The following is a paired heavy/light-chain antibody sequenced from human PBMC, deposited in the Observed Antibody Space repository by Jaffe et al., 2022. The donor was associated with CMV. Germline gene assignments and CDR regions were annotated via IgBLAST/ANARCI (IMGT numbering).Light chain of an antibody. Sequence: DIQMTQSPSTLSASVGDRVTITCRASQSISSWLAWYQQKPGKAPKLLIYKASSLESGVPSRFSGSGSGTEFTLTISSLQPDDFATYYCQQYNSYSKTFGQGTKVEIK. CDR1: QSISSW. CDR3: QQYNSYSKT. CDR2: KAS. V-gene: IGKV1-5*03. J-gene: IGKJ1*01.
Heavy chain of an antibody. J-gene: IGHJ6*03. CDR3: ARDPPDEYSSSFGDYYYYYMDV. CDR1: GFTFSSYS. V-gene: IGHV3-21*01. CDR2: ISSSSSYI. Sequence: EVQLVESGGGLVKPGGSLRLSCAASGFTFSSYSMNWVRQAPGKGLEWVSSISSSSSYIYYADSVKGRFTISRDNAKNSLYLQMNSLRAEDTAVYYCARDPPDEYSSSFGDYYYYYMDVWGKGTTVTVSS. D-gene: IGHD6-6*01.